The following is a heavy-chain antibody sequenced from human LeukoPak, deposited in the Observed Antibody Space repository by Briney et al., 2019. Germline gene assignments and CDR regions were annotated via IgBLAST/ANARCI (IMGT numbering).Heavy chain of an antibody. D-gene: IGHD3-22*01. Sequence: SETLSLTCTVFGGSVSSGSYYWSWIRQPPGKGLEWIGYIYYSGSTNYNPSLKSRVTISVDTSKNQFSLKLSSVTAADTAVYYCARDSYYYDSSGYYYVEYYFDYWGQGTLVTVSS. CDR3: ARDSYYYDSSGYYYVEYYFDY. CDR1: GGSVSSGSYY. J-gene: IGHJ4*02. V-gene: IGHV4-61*01. CDR2: IYYSGST.